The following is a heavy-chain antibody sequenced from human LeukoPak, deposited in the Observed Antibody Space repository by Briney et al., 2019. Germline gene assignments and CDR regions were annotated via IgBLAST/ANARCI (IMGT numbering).Heavy chain of an antibody. CDR2: IIPIFGTA. V-gene: IGHV1-69*05. CDR1: GGTFSSYA. Sequence: SVKVSCKASGGTFSSYAISWVRQAPGQGLEWMGRIIPIFGTANYAQKFQGRVTITTDESTSTAYMELSSLRSEDTAVYYCARGRSSSGWYEGPWGQGTLVTVSS. J-gene: IGHJ5*02. CDR3: ARGRSSSGWYEGP. D-gene: IGHD6-19*01.